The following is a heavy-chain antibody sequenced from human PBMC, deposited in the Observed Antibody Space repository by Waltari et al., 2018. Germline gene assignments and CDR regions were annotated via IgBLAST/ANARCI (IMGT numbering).Heavy chain of an antibody. CDR2: IIPILGIA. J-gene: IGHJ5*02. Sequence: QVQLVQSGAEVKKPGSSVKVSCTASGGAFSSYAITWVRRAPGQGLEWMGRIIPILGIANHAQKFQGRVTITADKSTSTAYMELSSLRSEDTAVYYCASSSPPRYSYGYNKIWFDPWGQGTLVTVSS. V-gene: IGHV1-69*04. CDR1: GGAFSSYA. CDR3: ASSSPPRYSYGYNKIWFDP. D-gene: IGHD5-18*01.